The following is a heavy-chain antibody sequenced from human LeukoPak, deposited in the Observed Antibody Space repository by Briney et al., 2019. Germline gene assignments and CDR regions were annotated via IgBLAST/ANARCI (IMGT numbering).Heavy chain of an antibody. CDR2: IYYSGST. CDR1: GGSISSSSYY. CDR3: ARLRRYSSGWTTGRYYYYMDV. Sequence: PSQTLSLTCTVSGGSISSSSYYWGWIRQPPGKGLEWIGSIYYSGSTYYNPSLKSRVTISVDTSKNQFSLKLSSVTAADTAVYYCARLRRYSSGWTTGRYYYYMDVWGKGTTVTVSS. V-gene: IGHV4-39*01. D-gene: IGHD6-19*01. J-gene: IGHJ6*03.